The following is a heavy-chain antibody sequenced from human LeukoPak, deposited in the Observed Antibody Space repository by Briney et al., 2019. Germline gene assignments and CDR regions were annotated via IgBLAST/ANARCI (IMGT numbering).Heavy chain of an antibody. CDR2: FDPEDGET. CDR3: ATAGLAYDSSPDFDY. V-gene: IGHV1-24*01. CDR1: GYTLTELS. J-gene: IGHJ4*02. D-gene: IGHD3-22*01. Sequence: ASVKVSFKASGYTLTELSMHWVRQAPGKGLEWMGGFDPEDGETIYAQKFQGRVTMTEDTSIDTAYMELSSLRSEDTAVYYCATAGLAYDSSPDFDYWGQGTLVTVSS.